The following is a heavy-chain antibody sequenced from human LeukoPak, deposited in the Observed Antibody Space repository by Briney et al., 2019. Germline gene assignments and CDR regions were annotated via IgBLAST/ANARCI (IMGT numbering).Heavy chain of an antibody. CDR3: ARESSSGILNDY. D-gene: IGHD1-26*01. V-gene: IGHV4-34*01. Sequence: SETLSLTCAVYGGSFSGYYWSWIRQPPGKGLEWIGEINHSGSTNYNPSLKSRVTMSVDTSENQFSLKLSSVTAADTAVYYCARESSSGILNDYWGQGTLVTVSS. CDR2: INHSGST. J-gene: IGHJ4*02. CDR1: GGSFSGYY.